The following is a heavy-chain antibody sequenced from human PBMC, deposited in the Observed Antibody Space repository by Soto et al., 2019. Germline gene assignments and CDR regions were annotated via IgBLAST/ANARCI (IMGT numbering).Heavy chain of an antibody. Sequence: QVRLVQSGAEVKKPGSSVKVSCKASGGTFSSYAISWVRQAPGQGLEWMGGIIPIFGTANYAQKFQGRVTITADESTSTAYMELSSLRSEDTAVYYCVRSDGDYGDYHWYFDLWGRGTLVTVSS. D-gene: IGHD4-17*01. CDR3: VRSDGDYGDYHWYFDL. CDR1: GGTFSSYA. V-gene: IGHV1-69*01. CDR2: IIPIFGTA. J-gene: IGHJ2*01.